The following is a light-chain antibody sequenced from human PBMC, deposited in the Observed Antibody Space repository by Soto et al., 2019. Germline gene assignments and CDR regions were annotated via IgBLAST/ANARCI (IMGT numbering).Light chain of an antibody. CDR1: QDIGSA. CDR2: DAS. J-gene: IGKJ4*01. Sequence: IQLTQSPSSLSASVGDRVTITCREVQDIGSALAWYQQRPGKAPKLLLYDASNLEAGVPSRFSGSGSGTDFTLTITSLRPEDFATYYCQQFNGFPLTFGGGTKVQIK. V-gene: IGKV1-13*02. CDR3: QQFNGFPLT.